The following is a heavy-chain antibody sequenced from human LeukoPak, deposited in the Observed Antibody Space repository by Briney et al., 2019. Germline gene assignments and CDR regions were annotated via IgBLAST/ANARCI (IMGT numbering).Heavy chain of an antibody. CDR3: AKAPVTSCRGAYCYPFDY. J-gene: IGHJ4*02. CDR2: ISTSSIYI. D-gene: IGHD2-21*01. V-gene: IGHV3-21*04. CDR1: GFTFNTYS. Sequence: GGSLRLSCAASGFTFNTYSMNWVRRAPGKGLEWVSSISTSSIYIYYADSVKGRFTISRDNAKNSLYLQMNSLRAEDAAVYYCAKAPVTSCRGAYCYPFDYWGQGTLVTVSS.